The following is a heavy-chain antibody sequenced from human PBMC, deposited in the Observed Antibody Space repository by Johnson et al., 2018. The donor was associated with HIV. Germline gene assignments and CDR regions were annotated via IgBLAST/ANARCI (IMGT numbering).Heavy chain of an antibody. CDR2: ISGSGGST. V-gene: IGHV3-23*04. D-gene: IGHD1-1*01. CDR1: GFIFSNYA. CDR3: AKDRTGFDAFDI. J-gene: IGHJ3*02. Sequence: VQLVESGGGLVQPGGSLRLSCGASGFIFSNYAMSWVRQAPGKGLEWVSGISGSGGSTYYADSVKGRFTISRDNSKNTLYLQMNSLRAEDTAVYYCAKDRTGFDAFDIWGQGTMVTVSS.